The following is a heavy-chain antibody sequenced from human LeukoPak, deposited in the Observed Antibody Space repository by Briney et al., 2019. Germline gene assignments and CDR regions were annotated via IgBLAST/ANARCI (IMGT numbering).Heavy chain of an antibody. J-gene: IGHJ6*02. D-gene: IGHD6-19*01. V-gene: IGHV3-33*01. CDR1: GFTFSSYG. CDR3: ARDLSTPIAVARYYYYGMDV. Sequence: GGSLRLSCAASGFTFSSYGMHGVRQAPGKGLEWVAVIWYDGSNKYYADSVKGRFTISRDNSKNTLYLQMNSLRAEDTAVYYCARDLSTPIAVARYYYYGMDVWGQGTTVTVSS. CDR2: IWYDGSNK.